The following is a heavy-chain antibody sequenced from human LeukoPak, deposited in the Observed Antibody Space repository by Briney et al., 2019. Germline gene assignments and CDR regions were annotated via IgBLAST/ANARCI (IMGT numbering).Heavy chain of an antibody. CDR2: ISYDGSIK. Sequence: PGGSLRPSCAASGFTFSGYAIHWVRQAPGKGLEWVAFISYDGSIKYYADSVKGRCTISRDNSKNTLNLQINSLRAEDTAVYYCARDLSEKYSIDYWGQGTLVTVSS. CDR1: GFTFSGYA. V-gene: IGHV3-30-3*01. J-gene: IGHJ4*02. D-gene: IGHD2-15*01. CDR3: ARDLSEKYSIDY.